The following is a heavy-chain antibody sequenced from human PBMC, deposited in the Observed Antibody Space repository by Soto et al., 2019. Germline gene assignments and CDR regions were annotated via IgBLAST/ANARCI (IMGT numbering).Heavy chain of an antibody. CDR1: GGTFNTYA. V-gene: IGHV1-69*01. CDR3: TRSIGSGGVIRGFDY. CDR2: ILPMFDRP. Sequence: QVQLVQSETEVKKPGSAVRVSCKASGGTFNTYAMNWVRQAPGQGLEWMGGILPMFDRPRYAQKFQGRVTITVDEPTTTAYTELSSLRSDDTAVYYCTRSIGSGGVIRGFDYWGQGTLVTVSS. J-gene: IGHJ4*02. D-gene: IGHD3-16*02.